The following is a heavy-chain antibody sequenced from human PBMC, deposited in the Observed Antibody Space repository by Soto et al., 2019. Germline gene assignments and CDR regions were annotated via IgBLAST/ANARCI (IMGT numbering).Heavy chain of an antibody. CDR1: GFTFSSYG. CDR2: ISYDGSNK. V-gene: IGHV3-30*18. D-gene: IGHD3-10*02. CDR3: AKDKTLTMFNSLDY. J-gene: IGHJ4*02. Sequence: QVQLVESGGGVVQPGRSLRLSCAASGFTFSSYGMHWVRQAPGKGLEWVAVISYDGSNKYYADSVKGRFTISRDNSKNTLYLQMNSLRAEDTAVYYCAKDKTLTMFNSLDYWGQGTLVTVSS.